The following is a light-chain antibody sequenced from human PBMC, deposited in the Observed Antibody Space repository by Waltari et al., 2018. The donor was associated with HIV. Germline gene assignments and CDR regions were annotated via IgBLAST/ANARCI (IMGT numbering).Light chain of an antibody. V-gene: IGLV2-23*02. CDR1: DHDLGNYNL. J-gene: IGLJ3*02. Sequence: QSALTPPASGSGHPGPSGPITCTGNDHDLGNYNLLSLFQQHPGKAPKLLIYDVSKRPSGVSSRLSGSKSGYFASLTISWLLTEDESSYYCLTYVSKTSTWQFGGGTYLTV. CDR3: LTYVSKTSTWQ. CDR2: DVS.